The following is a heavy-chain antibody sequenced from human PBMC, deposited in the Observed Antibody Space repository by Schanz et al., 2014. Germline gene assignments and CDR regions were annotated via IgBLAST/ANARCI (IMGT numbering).Heavy chain of an antibody. CDR1: GFIFSTYW. CDR3: ARDGGFDSINAFDF. J-gene: IGHJ3*01. D-gene: IGHD3-10*01. CDR2: IKQDESER. Sequence: EVQLVESGGGLVQPGGSLRLSCAASGFIFSTYWMSWVRQAPGKGLEWVANIKQDESERSYVDSVKGRFTISRDNSKNIMFLQMNSLKTEDTAVYYCARDGGFDSINAFDFWGQGTMVTVSS. V-gene: IGHV3-7*01.